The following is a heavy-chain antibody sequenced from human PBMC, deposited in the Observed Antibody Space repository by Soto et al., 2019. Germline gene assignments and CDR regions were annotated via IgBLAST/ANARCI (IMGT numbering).Heavy chain of an antibody. CDR3: VRDGSGNLYLNWFDP. V-gene: IGHV3-48*02. J-gene: IGHJ5*02. D-gene: IGHD2-15*01. CDR1: GFTFSSYI. CDR2: ISSHSSTL. Sequence: PGGSLRLSCAASGFTFSSYIMNWVRQAPGKGLEWISYISSHSSTLYYADSVKGRFTISRDNAGNSLYLQMNSLRDEDTAVYYCVRDGSGNLYLNWFDPWGQGTLVTVSS.